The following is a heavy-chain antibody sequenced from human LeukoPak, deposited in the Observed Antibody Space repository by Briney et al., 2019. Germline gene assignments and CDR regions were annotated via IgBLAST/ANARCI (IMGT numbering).Heavy chain of an antibody. V-gene: IGHV4-28*01. J-gene: IGHJ5*02. D-gene: IGHD4-23*01. CDR1: GYTTSSDNW. Sequence: SETLSLTCAVSGYTTSSDNWWGWIRQPPGKGLEWIGYIHYSRITYYSPSLKSRVTLSVDTSKNQFSLSLSSVTAVDTAVYYCARKPNSIYWFDPWGQGTLVTVSS. CDR2: IHYSRIT. CDR3: ARKPNSIYWFDP.